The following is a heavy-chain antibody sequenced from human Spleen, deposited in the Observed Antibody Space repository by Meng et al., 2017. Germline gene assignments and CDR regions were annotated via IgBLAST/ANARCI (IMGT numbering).Heavy chain of an antibody. V-gene: IGHV1-18*01. CDR2: ISAYNGNT. D-gene: IGHD3-16*02. CDR1: GYTFSRSG. CDR3: ARDNWMITFGGVVAGFDYHGMDI. Sequence: ASVKVSCKASGYTFSRSGISWVRQAPGQGLEWMGWISAYNGNTNYAQKLQGRVTMTTDASTSTSYMEVRSLRSDDTAVYYCARDNWMITFGGVVAGFDYHGMDIWGQGNTVNVSS. J-gene: IGHJ6*02.